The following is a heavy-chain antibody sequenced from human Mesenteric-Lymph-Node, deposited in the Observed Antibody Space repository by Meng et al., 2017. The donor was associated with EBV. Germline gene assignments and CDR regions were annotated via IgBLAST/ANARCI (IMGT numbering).Heavy chain of an antibody. Sequence: GQLVESWGVLVQPGGSLRLSCAASGFSFSSYWMHWVRQTPGKGRMWLARISSDATITNYADSVKGRFTISRDNAKNTLYLQMNSLRVEDTAMYYCARAMVDYWGQGTLVTVSS. D-gene: IGHD2-8*01. CDR3: ARAMVDY. CDR1: GFSFSSYW. CDR2: ISSDATIT. J-gene: IGHJ4*02. V-gene: IGHV3-74*01.